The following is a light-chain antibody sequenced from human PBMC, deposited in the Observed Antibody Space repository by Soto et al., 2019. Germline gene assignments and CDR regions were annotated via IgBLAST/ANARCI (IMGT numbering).Light chain of an antibody. CDR1: QDHVYKDGNIY. CDR3: MQGSSWPST. J-gene: IGKJ2*01. CDR2: KVS. Sequence: DVVMTQSPLSLPVSLGQPASITCRSSQDHVYKDGNIYLNWFHQRPGQSPRRLIYKVSNRDSGVPDRFSGSGSGTEFTLKISRVEADDIGVYYCMQGSSWPSTFGQGTKLEIK. V-gene: IGKV2-30*01.